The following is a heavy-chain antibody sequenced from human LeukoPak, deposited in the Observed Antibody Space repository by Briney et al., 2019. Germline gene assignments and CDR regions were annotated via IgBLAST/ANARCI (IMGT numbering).Heavy chain of an antibody. CDR3: ARVTNYGNPLGY. V-gene: IGHV3-74*01. CDR1: GFTFSSYW. J-gene: IGHJ4*02. CDR2: INSDGSST. D-gene: IGHD3-10*01. Sequence: GGSLRLSCAASGFTFSSYWMHWVRQAPGKGLVWVSRINSDGSSTSYADSVKGRFTISRDNAKSTLYLQMNSLRAEDTAVYYCARVTNYGNPLGYWGQGTLVTVSS.